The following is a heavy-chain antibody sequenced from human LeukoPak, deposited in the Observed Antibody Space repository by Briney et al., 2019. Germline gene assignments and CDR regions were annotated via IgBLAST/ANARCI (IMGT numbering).Heavy chain of an antibody. CDR2: INPNSGGT. J-gene: IGHJ4*02. CDR1: RYTFTDYY. D-gene: IGHD3-16*01. CDR3: ASGAYAFDY. V-gene: IGHV1-2*02. Sequence: ASVKVSCKASRYTFTDYYMHWVRQAPGQGLEWMGWINPNSGGTNYAQKFQGRVTMTRDTSIRTAYMELSSLRSDDTAMYYCASGAYAFDYWGQGTLVTASS.